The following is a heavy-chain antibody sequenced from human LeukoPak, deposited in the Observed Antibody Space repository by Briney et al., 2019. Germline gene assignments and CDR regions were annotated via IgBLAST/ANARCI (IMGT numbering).Heavy chain of an antibody. Sequence: SQTLSLTCAISGDSVSSNSAAWNWIRQSPSRGLEWLGRTYYRSKWYNDYAVSVKSRITINPDTSKNQSSLQLNSVTPEDTAVYYCARDLNCSGGSCYYYYYYGMDVWGQGTTVTVSS. V-gene: IGHV6-1*01. CDR2: TYYRSKWYN. CDR1: GDSVSSNSAA. D-gene: IGHD2-15*01. CDR3: ARDLNCSGGSCYYYYYYGMDV. J-gene: IGHJ6*02.